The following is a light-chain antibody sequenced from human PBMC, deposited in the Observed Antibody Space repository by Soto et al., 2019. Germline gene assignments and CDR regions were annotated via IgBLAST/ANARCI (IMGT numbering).Light chain of an antibody. CDR3: QQYNNWIT. CDR1: QSVSSN. Sequence: EIVMTQSPATLSVSPGERATLSCRASQSVSSNLAWYQQKPGQAPSLLIYGASNRATGIPARFSGSGSGTEFTLTISSLQSEDFAVYYCQQYNNWITFGQGTRLEIK. J-gene: IGKJ5*01. CDR2: GAS. V-gene: IGKV3-15*01.